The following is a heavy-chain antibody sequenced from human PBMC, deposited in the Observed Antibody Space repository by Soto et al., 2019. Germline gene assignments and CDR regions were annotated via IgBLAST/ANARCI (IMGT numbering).Heavy chain of an antibody. Sequence: EVQLVESGGGLVQPGGSLRLSCAASGFTFSSYWMSWVRQAPGKGLEWVANIKQDGSEKYYVDSVKGRFTISRDNAKNXLYLQMNSLRAEDTAVYYCARYDFWSGYYTDRLDYWGQGTLVTVSS. J-gene: IGHJ4*02. D-gene: IGHD3-3*01. CDR3: ARYDFWSGYYTDRLDY. V-gene: IGHV3-7*01. CDR2: IKQDGSEK. CDR1: GFTFSSYW.